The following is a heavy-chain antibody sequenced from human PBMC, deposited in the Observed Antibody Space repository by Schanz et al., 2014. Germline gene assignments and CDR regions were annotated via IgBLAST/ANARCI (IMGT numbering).Heavy chain of an antibody. D-gene: IGHD5-18*01. J-gene: IGHJ4*02. CDR1: GFTFRGYA. CDR3: AKDAENTAMITDYMDY. V-gene: IGHV3-23*01. Sequence: EVQLLESGGGLVQPGGSLRLSCAASGFTFRGYAMSWVRQAPGRGLEWVSIISGSGGNTYYAGAVRGRFTISRDNSKTTVYLQMNSLRAEDTAVYYCAKDAENTAMITDYMDYWGQGTLVTVSS. CDR2: ISGSGGNT.